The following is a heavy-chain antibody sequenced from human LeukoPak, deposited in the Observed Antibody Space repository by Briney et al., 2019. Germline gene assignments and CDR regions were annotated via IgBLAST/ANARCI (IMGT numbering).Heavy chain of an antibody. J-gene: IGHJ6*02. CDR3: ARLRRYIKQATPGMDV. CDR1: GDSVSNDTAA. V-gene: IGHV6-1*01. CDR2: TYYRSKWYY. Sequence: SQTLSLTCAISGDSVSNDTAAWSWIRQSPSRGLEWLGRTYYRSKWYYDYAISVKSRMTIDLETSKNRFSLHLNSVTPDDTAVYYCARLRRYIKQATPGMDVWGQGTTVTVSS. D-gene: IGHD5-18*01.